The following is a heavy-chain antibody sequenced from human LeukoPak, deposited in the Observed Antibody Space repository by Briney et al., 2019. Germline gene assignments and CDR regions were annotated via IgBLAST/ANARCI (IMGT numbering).Heavy chain of an antibody. CDR3: ATTTIRLGY. CDR1: GGSISSGGYS. V-gene: IGHV4-30-4*07. J-gene: IGHJ4*02. Sequence: SQTLSLTCAVSGGSISSGGYSWSWLRQPPGRAMEFIAYIYYTGNTYFNPSLKSRVTISVDTSKNQFSLKLSSVTAANTAVYYCATTTIRLGYWGQGTLVTVSS. D-gene: IGHD1-26*01. CDR2: IYYTGNT.